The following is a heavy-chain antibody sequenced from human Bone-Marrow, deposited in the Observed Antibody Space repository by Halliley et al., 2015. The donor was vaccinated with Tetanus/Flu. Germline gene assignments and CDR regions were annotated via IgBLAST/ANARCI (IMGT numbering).Heavy chain of an antibody. CDR2: YSGST. Sequence: YSGSTNHNPPLRSRVTISIDTSKNQFSLKLSSVTTADTAVYYCARDRRPSQYIGMDVWGQGTAVPVSS. D-gene: IGHD6-6*01. J-gene: IGHJ6*02. CDR3: ARDRRPSQYIGMDV. V-gene: IGHV4-59*01.